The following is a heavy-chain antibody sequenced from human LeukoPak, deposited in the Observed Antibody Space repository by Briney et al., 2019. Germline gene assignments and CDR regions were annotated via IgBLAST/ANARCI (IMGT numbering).Heavy chain of an antibody. Sequence: ASVKVSCKASGYTFTGYYLHWVRQAPGQGLEWMGWINPNSGGTNYAQKFQGRVTMTGDTSISTAYMELSRLSSDDTAIYYCAKGYYDFWSGGKDSYYMDVWGKGTTVTVSS. CDR2: INPNSGGT. V-gene: IGHV1-2*02. CDR1: GYTFTGYY. D-gene: IGHD3-3*01. CDR3: AKGYYDFWSGGKDSYYMDV. J-gene: IGHJ6*03.